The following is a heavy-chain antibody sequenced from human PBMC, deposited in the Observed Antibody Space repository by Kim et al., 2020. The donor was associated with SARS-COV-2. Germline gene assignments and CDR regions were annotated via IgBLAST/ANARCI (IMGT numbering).Heavy chain of an antibody. J-gene: IGHJ4*02. D-gene: IGHD2-8*01. CDR3: VGQHGANLRYFDH. CDR2: IYYSGMT. V-gene: IGHV4-39*01. CDR1: GGSITNDDYH. Sequence: SETLSLTCTVSGGSITNDDYHWGRIRPPPGKGLVWVASIYYSGMTYYNPSLKSRVTISVDTSKSQFSLKVRSVTAADTAAFYWVGQHGANLRYFDHWGQGTLVTVSS.